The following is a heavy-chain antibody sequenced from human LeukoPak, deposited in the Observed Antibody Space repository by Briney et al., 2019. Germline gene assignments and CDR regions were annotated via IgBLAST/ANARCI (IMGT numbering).Heavy chain of an antibody. V-gene: IGHV1-2*06. CDR3: VRETGSTTEYFDY. CDR2: INPNSGGT. Sequence: ASVKVSCKASGYSFTTYYIHWVRQAPGQGLEWMGRINPNSGGTKYTQKSQGRVTMTRDTSISTAYMELSSLSSDDTALYYCVRETGSTTEYFDYWGRGTLVTVTS. J-gene: IGHJ4*02. CDR1: GYSFTTYY. D-gene: IGHD1-7*01.